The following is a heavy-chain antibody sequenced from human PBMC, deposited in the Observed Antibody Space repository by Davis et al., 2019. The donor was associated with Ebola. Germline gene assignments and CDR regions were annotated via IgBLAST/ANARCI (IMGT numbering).Heavy chain of an antibody. CDR1: GYTFTSYY. J-gene: IGHJ5*02. Sequence: AASVKVSCKASGYTFTSYYMHWVRQAPGQGLEWMGIINPSGGSTSYAQKFQGRVTMTRDTSTSTVYMELRSLRSDDTAVYYCARGVPAAPIDPWGQGTLVTVSS. V-gene: IGHV1-46*01. CDR3: ARGVPAAPIDP. D-gene: IGHD2-2*01. CDR2: INPSGGST.